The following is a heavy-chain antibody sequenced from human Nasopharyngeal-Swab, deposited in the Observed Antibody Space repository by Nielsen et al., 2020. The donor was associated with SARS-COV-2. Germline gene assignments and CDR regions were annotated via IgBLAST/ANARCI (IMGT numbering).Heavy chain of an antibody. CDR3: AKRPTGSTFGD. V-gene: IGHV3-23*01. CDR2: ISGSGGST. D-gene: IGHD3-16*01. J-gene: IGHJ4*02. Sequence: GGSLRLSCAASGFTFSSYAMSWVRQAQGKGLEWVSAISGSGGSTYYADSVKGRFTISRDNSKNTLYLQMNSLRAEDTAVYYCAKRPTGSTFGDWGQGTLVTVSS. CDR1: GFTFSSYA.